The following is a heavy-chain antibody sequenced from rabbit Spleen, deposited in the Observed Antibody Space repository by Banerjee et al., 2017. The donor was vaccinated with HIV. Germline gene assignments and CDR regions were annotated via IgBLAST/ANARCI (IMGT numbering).Heavy chain of an antibody. D-gene: IGHD1-1*01. V-gene: IGHV1S45*01. CDR1: GFSFSNSVY. Sequence: QEQLVEYGGDLVQPEGSLTLTCKASGFSFSNSVYMSWVRQAPGKGLECIACIYADRSGSTYYANWAKGRFTISSHDAQNTLYLQLSSLTAADTATYFCVRARPYPFVLWGPGTLVTVS. J-gene: IGHJ6*01. CDR3: VRARPYPFVL. CDR2: IYADRSGST.